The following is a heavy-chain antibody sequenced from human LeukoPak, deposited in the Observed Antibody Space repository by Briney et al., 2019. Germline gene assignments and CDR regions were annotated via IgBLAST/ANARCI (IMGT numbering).Heavy chain of an antibody. J-gene: IGHJ5*02. V-gene: IGHV4-31*03. CDR1: GGSISSGGYY. CDR3: ARGVPYCSGGSCYILDWFDP. Sequence: SETLSLTCTVSGGSISSGGYYWSWIRQHPGKGLEWIEYIYYSGSTYYNPSLKSRVTISVDTSKNQFSLKLSSVTAADTAVYYCARGVPYCSGGSCYILDWFDPWGQGTLVTVSS. CDR2: IYYSGST. D-gene: IGHD2-15*01.